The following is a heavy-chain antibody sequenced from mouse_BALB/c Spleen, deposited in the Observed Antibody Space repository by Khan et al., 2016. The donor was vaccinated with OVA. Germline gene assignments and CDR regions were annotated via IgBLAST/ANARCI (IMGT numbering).Heavy chain of an antibody. CDR1: GYTFTSHT. CDR2: INPRSG. D-gene: IGHD2-14*01. Sequence: QVQLKQSGAELARPGASVKMSCKASGYTFTSHTMHWIKQRPGQGLEWIGYINPRSGYNQKLNDKATLTADISSNTAYMQLSSLTSEDSAVYYCARRTTEYALDYWGQGTSVTVSS. J-gene: IGHJ4*01. V-gene: IGHV1-4*01. CDR3: ARRTTEYALDY.